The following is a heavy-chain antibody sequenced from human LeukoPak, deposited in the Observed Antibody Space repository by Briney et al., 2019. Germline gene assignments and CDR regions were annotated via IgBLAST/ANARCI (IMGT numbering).Heavy chain of an antibody. Sequence: GESLKISCKGSGYNFTTHWIGWVRQMPGKGLEWMGIIYPADSDTTYSPSFQGQVTISADTSITTAYLQWGSLKASDTAIYYCARRADVWGSYRFFDHWGQGTLVTVSS. D-gene: IGHD3-16*02. J-gene: IGHJ4*02. V-gene: IGHV5-51*01. CDR2: IYPADSDT. CDR3: ARRADVWGSYRFFDH. CDR1: GYNFTTHW.